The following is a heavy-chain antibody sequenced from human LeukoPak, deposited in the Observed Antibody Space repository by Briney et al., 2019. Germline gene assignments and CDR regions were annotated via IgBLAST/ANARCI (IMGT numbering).Heavy chain of an antibody. CDR3: ARVEYNTVTTVRYYYMDV. CDR1: GGSISSYY. Sequence: SETLSLTCTVSGGSISSYYWSWIRQPAGKGLEWIGRIYTSGSTNYNPSLKSRVTMSVDTSKNQFSLKLSSVTAADTAVYYCARVEYNTVTTVRYYYMDVWGKGTTVTVSS. V-gene: IGHV4-4*07. J-gene: IGHJ6*03. CDR2: IYTSGST. D-gene: IGHD4-11*01.